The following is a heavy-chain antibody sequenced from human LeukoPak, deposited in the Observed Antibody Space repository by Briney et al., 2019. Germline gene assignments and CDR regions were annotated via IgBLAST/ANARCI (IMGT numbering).Heavy chain of an antibody. CDR3: ASFGSGSYTNI. Sequence: SQTLSLTCAVSVGSISSSNWWSWVRQPPGKGLEWIGEIYHSGSTNYNPSLKSRVTISVDKSSNQFSLKLRSVTAADTAVYYCASFGSGSYTNIWGQGTMVTVSS. D-gene: IGHD3-10*01. CDR2: IYHSGST. CDR1: VGSISSSNW. V-gene: IGHV4-4*02. J-gene: IGHJ3*02.